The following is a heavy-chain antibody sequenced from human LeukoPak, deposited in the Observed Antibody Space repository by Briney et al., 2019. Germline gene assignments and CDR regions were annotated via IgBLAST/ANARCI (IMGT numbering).Heavy chain of an antibody. CDR1: GFTFSTYG. Sequence: GRSLRLSCAASGFTFSTYGMHWVRQAPGKGLEWVALIWYDGSKRYYGDSLKGRFTVSRDNSKNTPYLQVDSLRAEDTAVYYCARCTGGSCVFDCWGQGTLVTVSS. D-gene: IGHD2-8*02. CDR2: IWYDGSKR. CDR3: ARCTGGSCVFDC. V-gene: IGHV3-33*01. J-gene: IGHJ4*02.